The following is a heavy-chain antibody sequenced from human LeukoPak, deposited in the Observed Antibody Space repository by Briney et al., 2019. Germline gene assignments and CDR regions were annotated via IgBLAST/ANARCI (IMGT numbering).Heavy chain of an antibody. Sequence: SETLSLTCAVYGGSFSGYYWSWIRQPPGKGLDWIGEINHSGSTNYNPSLKSRVTISVDTSKNQFSLKLSSVTAADTAVYYCARSPWLQYDYWGQGTLVTVSS. CDR3: ARSPWLQYDY. CDR1: GGSFSGYY. V-gene: IGHV4-34*01. D-gene: IGHD5-24*01. CDR2: INHSGST. J-gene: IGHJ4*02.